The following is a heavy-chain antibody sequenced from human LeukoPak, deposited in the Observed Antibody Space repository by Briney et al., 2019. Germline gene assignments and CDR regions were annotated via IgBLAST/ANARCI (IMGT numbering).Heavy chain of an antibody. J-gene: IGHJ4*02. CDR2: ISGSGGST. D-gene: IGHD2-2*01. CDR3: ATPIVVVPAAMFWEDY. V-gene: IGHV3-23*01. CDR1: GFTFSSYA. Sequence: PGGSLRLSCAASGFTFSSYAMSWVRQAPGKGLEWVSAISGSGGSTYYADSVKGRFTISRDNSKNTLYLQMNSLRAEDTAVYYCATPIVVVPAAMFWEDYWGQGTLVTVSS.